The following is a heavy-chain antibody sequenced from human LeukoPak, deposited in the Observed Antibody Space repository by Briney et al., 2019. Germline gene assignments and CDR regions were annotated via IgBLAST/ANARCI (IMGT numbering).Heavy chain of an antibody. CDR3: ARENSVDTAIDY. CDR2: INPNSGGT. D-gene: IGHD5-18*01. CDR1: GYTFTGYY. Sequence: ASVKVSCKASGYTFTGYYMHWVRQSPGQGLEWMGWINPNSGGTNYAQKFQGRVTMTRDTSISTAYMELSRLRSDDTAVYYCARENSVDTAIDYWGQGTWSPSPQ. J-gene: IGHJ4*02. V-gene: IGHV1-2*02.